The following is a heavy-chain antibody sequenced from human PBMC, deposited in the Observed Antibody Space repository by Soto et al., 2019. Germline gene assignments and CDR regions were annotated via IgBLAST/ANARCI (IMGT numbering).Heavy chain of an antibody. CDR1: GFTFSSYA. J-gene: IGHJ4*02. Sequence: GGSLRLSCAASGFTFSSYAMSWVRQAPGKGLEWVSAISGSGGSTYYADSVKGRFTISRDNSKNTLYLQMNSLRAEDTAVYYCAKDRGDSSSWYHRFDYRGQGTLVTVSS. CDR3: AKDRGDSSSWYHRFDY. D-gene: IGHD6-13*01. V-gene: IGHV3-23*01. CDR2: ISGSGGST.